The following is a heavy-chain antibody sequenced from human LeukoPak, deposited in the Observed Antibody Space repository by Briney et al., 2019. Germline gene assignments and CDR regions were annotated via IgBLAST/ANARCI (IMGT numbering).Heavy chain of an antibody. CDR1: GGSFSGYY. CDR2: INHSGST. V-gene: IGHV4-34*01. Sequence: SETLSLTCAVYGGSFSGYYWSWIRQPPGKGLEWIGEINHSGSTNYNPSLKSRVTISVDTSKNQFSLKLSSVTAADTAVYYCARENCSSTSCYGSVGWFDPWGQGTLVTVSS. J-gene: IGHJ5*02. D-gene: IGHD2-2*01. CDR3: ARENCSSTSCYGSVGWFDP.